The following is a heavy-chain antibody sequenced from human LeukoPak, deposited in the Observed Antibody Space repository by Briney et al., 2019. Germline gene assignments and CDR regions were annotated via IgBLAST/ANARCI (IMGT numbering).Heavy chain of an antibody. J-gene: IGHJ4*02. D-gene: IGHD4-17*01. CDR1: GYSFTSYW. CDR2: IYPGDSDT. V-gene: IGHV5-51*01. CDR3: ARRPVEEINDYGAPLDY. Sequence: GESLKISCKGSGYSFTSYWIGWVRQMPGKGMEWMGIIYPGDSDTRYSPSFQGQVTISADKSISTAYLQWSSLKASDTAMYYCARRPVEEINDYGAPLDYWGQGTLVTVSS.